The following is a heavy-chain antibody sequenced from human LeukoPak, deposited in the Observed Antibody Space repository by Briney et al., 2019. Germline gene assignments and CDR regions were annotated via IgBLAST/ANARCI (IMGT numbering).Heavy chain of an antibody. V-gene: IGHV4-59*01. Sequence: SETLSLTCTVSGGSISSYYWSWIRQPPGKGLEWIGYIYYSESTNYNPSLKSRVTISVDTSKNQFSLKLSSVTAADTAVYYCARDVQEKFDIWGQGTMITVSS. CDR3: ARDVQEKFDI. CDR1: GGSISSYY. J-gene: IGHJ3*02. CDR2: IYYSEST. D-gene: IGHD3-10*02.